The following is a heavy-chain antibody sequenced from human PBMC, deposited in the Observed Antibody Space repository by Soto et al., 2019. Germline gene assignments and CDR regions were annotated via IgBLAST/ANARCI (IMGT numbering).Heavy chain of an antibody. CDR1: GGSVTVAGYS. V-gene: IGHV4-30-2*01. J-gene: IGHJ6*02. CDR2: IDHSGRT. Sequence: SETLSLTCAVSGGSVTVAGYSWSWIRQPPGKGLEWIGHIDHSGRTYYNPSLKSRVAISIDASENLFSLKVTSVTPADTAVYFCARAGHCSQSVCYANYYGLDVWGQGTTVTVSS. D-gene: IGHD2-8*01. CDR3: ARAGHCSQSVCYANYYGLDV.